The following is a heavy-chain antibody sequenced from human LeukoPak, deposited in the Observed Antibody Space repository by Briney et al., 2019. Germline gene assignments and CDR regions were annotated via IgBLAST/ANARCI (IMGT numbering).Heavy chain of an antibody. J-gene: IGHJ4*02. CDR3: ARTSSSGLVGGYYFDY. Sequence: SETLSLTCTVSGGSISSYYWSWIRQPPGKGLEWIGYIHYSGSTYYNPSLKSRVTISVDTSKNQFSLKLSPVTAADTAVYYCARTSSSGLVGGYYFDYWGQGTLVTVSS. CDR1: GGSISSYY. V-gene: IGHV4-59*08. CDR2: IHYSGST. D-gene: IGHD6-19*01.